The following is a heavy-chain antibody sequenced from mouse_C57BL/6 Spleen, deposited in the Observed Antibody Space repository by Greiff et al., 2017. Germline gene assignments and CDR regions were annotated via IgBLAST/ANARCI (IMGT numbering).Heavy chain of an antibody. CDR1: GFTFSDYY. J-gene: IGHJ1*03. CDR2: INYDGSST. D-gene: IGHD1-1*01. V-gene: IGHV5-16*01. Sequence: EVQRVESEGGLVQPGSSMKLSCTASGFTFSDYYMAWVRQVPEKGLEWVANINYDGSSTYYLDSLKSRFIISRDNAKNILYLQMSSLKSEDTATYYCARVTYYGSSYGYFDVWGTGTTVTVSS. CDR3: ARVTYYGSSYGYFDV.